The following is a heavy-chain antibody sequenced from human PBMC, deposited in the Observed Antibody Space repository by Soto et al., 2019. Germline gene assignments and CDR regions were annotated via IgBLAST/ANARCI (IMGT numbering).Heavy chain of an antibody. D-gene: IGHD4-17*01. V-gene: IGHV3-21*01. J-gene: IGHJ4*02. Sequence: EVQLVESGGGLVKPGGSLRLSCAASGFTFSSYSMNWVRQAPGKGLEWVSSISSSSSYIYYADSVKGRFTISRDNAKNSLYLQMNSLRAEDTAVYYCARDPSQYGDLVGYWGQGTLVTVSS. CDR3: ARDPSQYGDLVGY. CDR2: ISSSSSYI. CDR1: GFTFSSYS.